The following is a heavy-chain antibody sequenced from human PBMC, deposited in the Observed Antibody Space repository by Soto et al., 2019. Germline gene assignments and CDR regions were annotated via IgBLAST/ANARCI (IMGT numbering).Heavy chain of an antibody. Sequence: ETLSLTCTVSGGSISSFYWSWIRQPPGKGLEWIGYIYDTGNAKYNPSLRSRVTISVDTSKNQFSLKLTSVTSADTAVYYCARVWPELRWFDPWGQGTLVTVSS. CDR2: IYDTGNA. D-gene: IGHD1-7*01. J-gene: IGHJ5*02. V-gene: IGHV4-59*01. CDR1: GGSISSFY. CDR3: ARVWPELRWFDP.